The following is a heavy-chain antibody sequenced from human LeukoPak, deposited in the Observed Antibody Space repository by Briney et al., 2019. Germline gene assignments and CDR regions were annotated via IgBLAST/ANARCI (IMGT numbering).Heavy chain of an antibody. D-gene: IGHD3-16*01. CDR3: ARSGKYALETVDRKFDC. V-gene: IGHV4-4*07. CDR2: IYTSGST. Sequence: SETLSLTCTVPGGSIIGYDWSLIRQPARKGLKWIGRIYTSGSTNYNPSLKSRVTISVDTSKNQFSLKLTSVTAADTAVYYCARSGKYALETVDRKFDCWGQGTLVTVSS. J-gene: IGHJ4*02. CDR1: GGSIIGYD.